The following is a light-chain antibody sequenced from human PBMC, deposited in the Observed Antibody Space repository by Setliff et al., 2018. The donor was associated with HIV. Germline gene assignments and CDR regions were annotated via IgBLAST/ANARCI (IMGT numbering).Light chain of an antibody. CDR2: DVN. J-gene: IGLJ1*01. CDR3: CSNAARPTFYV. CDR1: SNDFGDYNY. Sequence: QSALIQPPSVSGSPGQSVTISCTGTSNDFGDYNYVSWYRQSPGKAPELIIYDVNKRPSGVPDRFSGSKSDNTASLTISGLQAEDEGDYYCCSNAARPTFYVFGTGTKVTVL. V-gene: IGLV2-11*01.